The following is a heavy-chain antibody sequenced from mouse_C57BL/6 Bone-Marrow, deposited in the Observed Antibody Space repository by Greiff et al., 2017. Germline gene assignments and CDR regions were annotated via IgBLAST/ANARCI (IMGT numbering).Heavy chain of an antibody. CDR1: GFNFKNYY. V-gene: IGHV14-4*01. D-gene: IGHD2-12*01. CDR3: TLSYYDCFDD. CDR2: IDPENGDT. Sequence: VQLQQSGAELVRPGASVKLSCTASGFNFKNYYMHWVKQRPEQGLEWIGWIDPENGDTDYASKFQGKATITADTSSNTAYLQLSSLTSEDTSVYYCTLSYYDCFDDWGQGATLTVSA. J-gene: IGHJ2*01.